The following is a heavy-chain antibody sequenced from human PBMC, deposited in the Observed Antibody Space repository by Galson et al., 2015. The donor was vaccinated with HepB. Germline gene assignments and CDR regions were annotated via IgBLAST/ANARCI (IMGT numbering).Heavy chain of an antibody. V-gene: IGHV1-18*01. Sequence: SVKVSCKASGYTFTSYAISWVRQAPGQGLEWMGWISAYNGNTNYAQKLQGRVTMTTDTSTSTAYMELRSLRSDDTAVYYCARASPVYWYFDLWGRGTLVTVSS. CDR2: ISAYNGNT. CDR3: ARASPVYWYFDL. J-gene: IGHJ2*01. CDR1: GYTFTSYA.